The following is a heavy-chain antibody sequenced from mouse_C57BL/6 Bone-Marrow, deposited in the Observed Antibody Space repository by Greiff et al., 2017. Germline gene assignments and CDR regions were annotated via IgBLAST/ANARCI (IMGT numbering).Heavy chain of an antibody. J-gene: IGHJ3*01. V-gene: IGHV5-4*01. Sequence: EVQLVESGGGLVKPGGSLKLSCAASGFTFSSYAMSWVRQTPEKRLEWVATISDGGSYTYYPDNVKGRFTISRDNAKNNLYLQMSHLKSEDTAMYYCARDPPMVTTTAAWFAYWGQGTLVTVSA. CDR2: ISDGGSYT. CDR1: GFTFSSYA. CDR3: ARDPPMVTTTAAWFAY. D-gene: IGHD2-2*01.